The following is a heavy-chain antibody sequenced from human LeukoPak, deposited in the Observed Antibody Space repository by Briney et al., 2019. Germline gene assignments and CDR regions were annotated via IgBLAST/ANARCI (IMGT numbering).Heavy chain of an antibody. D-gene: IGHD6-19*01. CDR3: AREGEYSSGWFGTDNY. CDR2: IKQDGSQK. Sequence: GGSLRLSCAASGFTFSRYWMSWVRQAPGKGLEWVANIKQDGSQKYYVASVQGRFTISRDNAKNSLYLQMSSLRAEDTAVYYCAREGEYSSGWFGTDNYWGQGTLVIVSS. CDR1: GFTFSRYW. V-gene: IGHV3-7*01. J-gene: IGHJ4*02.